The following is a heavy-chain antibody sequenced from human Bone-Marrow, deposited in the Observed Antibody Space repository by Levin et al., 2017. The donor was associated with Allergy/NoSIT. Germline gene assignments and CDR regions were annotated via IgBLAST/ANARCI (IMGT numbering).Heavy chain of an antibody. CDR1: GFSVSSSY. CDR2: IFSGGGT. V-gene: IGHV3-53*01. J-gene: IGHJ6*03. CDR3: AREDGYDYAATYYFYMDV. Sequence: SGGSLRLSCAASGFSVSSSYMNWVRQAPGKGLEWVSVIFSGGGTFYADSVKGRFTISRDDSKNTVYLQMNSLRAEDTAVYYCAREDGYDYAATYYFYMDVWGKGTTVTVSS. D-gene: IGHD5-12*01.